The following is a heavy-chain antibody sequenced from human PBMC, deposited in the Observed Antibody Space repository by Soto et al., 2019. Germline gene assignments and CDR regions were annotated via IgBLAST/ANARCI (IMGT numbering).Heavy chain of an antibody. J-gene: IGHJ4*02. CDR3: ARDVGYGLIDY. Sequence: QVQLVQSGAEVKKPGASVKVSCKASGYTFTSYSISWVRQAPGQGLEWMGWISAYNGNTYHARKLEGRVTMTTDTSTSTAYMELRTLRSDDTAVYYCARDVGYGLIDYWGQGTLVTVSS. CDR2: ISAYNGNT. V-gene: IGHV1-18*01. CDR1: GYTFTSYS. D-gene: IGHD5-18*01.